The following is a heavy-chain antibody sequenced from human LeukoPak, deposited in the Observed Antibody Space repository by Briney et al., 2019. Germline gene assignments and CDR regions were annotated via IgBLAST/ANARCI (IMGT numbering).Heavy chain of an antibody. CDR2: INPNSGGT. V-gene: IGHV1-2*02. CDR1: GYTFTSYG. J-gene: IGHJ4*02. CDR3: ARALSRVGGSYPSH. D-gene: IGHD1-26*01. Sequence: GASLNLSYKASGYTFTSYGISCGRQAPGHRRKWRGGINPNSGGTNYAQKRQCRVTITRETSRSTAYMELSRLRPDDQAVYYCARALSRVGGSYPSHWGRGPLVTVSS.